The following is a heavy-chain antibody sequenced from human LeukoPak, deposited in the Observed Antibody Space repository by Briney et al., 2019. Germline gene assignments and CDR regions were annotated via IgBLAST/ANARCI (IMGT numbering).Heavy chain of an antibody. D-gene: IGHD7-27*01. CDR1: GSPFGLYS. Sequence: GGSLRLSCVASGSPFGLYSMNWVRQAPGKGLEWVAYITSGSTIMNYTDSVKGRFTISRDNAKNSLYLQMNSLRAEDTAVYYCARGRGGPNWGYYFDSWGQGTLVTVSS. J-gene: IGHJ4*02. CDR2: ITSGSTIM. V-gene: IGHV3-48*04. CDR3: ARGRGGPNWGYYFDS.